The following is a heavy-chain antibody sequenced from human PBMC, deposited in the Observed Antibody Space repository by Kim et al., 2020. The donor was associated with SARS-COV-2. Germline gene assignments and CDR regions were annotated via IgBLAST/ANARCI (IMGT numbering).Heavy chain of an antibody. J-gene: IGHJ6*02. Sequence: SETLSLTCAVYGGSFSGYYWSWIRQPPGKGLEWIGEINHSGSTNYNPSLKSRVTISVDTSKNQFSLKLSSVTAADTAVYYCARDYYYGMDVWGQGTTVTVSS. CDR3: ARDYYYGMDV. CDR1: GGSFSGYY. V-gene: IGHV4-34*01. CDR2: INHSGST.